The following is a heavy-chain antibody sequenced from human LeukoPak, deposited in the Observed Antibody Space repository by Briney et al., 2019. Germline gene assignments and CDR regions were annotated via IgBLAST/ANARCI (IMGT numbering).Heavy chain of an antibody. CDR3: ARGSMATKHPHYFDY. D-gene: IGHD5-24*01. CDR1: DGSISSYY. J-gene: IGHJ4*02. V-gene: IGHV4-59*12. CDR2: IYYSGST. Sequence: SETLSLTCTVSDGSISSYYWNWIRQPPGKGLEWIGSIYYSGSTNYNASLKSRVTISVDTSKNQFSLKLSSVTAADTAVYYCARGSMATKHPHYFDYWGQGTLVTVSS.